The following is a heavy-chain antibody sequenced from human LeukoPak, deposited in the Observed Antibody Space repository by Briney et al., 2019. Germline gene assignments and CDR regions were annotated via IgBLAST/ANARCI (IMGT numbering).Heavy chain of an antibody. V-gene: IGHV3-48*03. CDR3: ARDQCGTRLE. Sequence: GGSLRLSCAASGFTVSSYEMDWVRQAPGKGLEWVSHISVSGETKTYAESVKGRFTISRDNGKNSLYLQMNSLRAEDTAVYYCARDQCGTRLEWGQGTLVTAS. J-gene: IGHJ4*02. CDR2: ISVSGETK. CDR1: GFTVSSYE. D-gene: IGHD1-1*01.